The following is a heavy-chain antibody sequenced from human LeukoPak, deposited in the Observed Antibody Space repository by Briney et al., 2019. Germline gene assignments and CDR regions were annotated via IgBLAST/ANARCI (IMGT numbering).Heavy chain of an antibody. V-gene: IGHV4-39*07. Sequence: SETLSLTCTVSGGSISSSSYYWGWIRQPPGKGLEWIGSIYYSGSTYYNPSLKSRVTISVDTSKNQFSLKLSSVTAADTAVYYCARDIQYYYDSSGYIVGAFDIWGQGTMVTVSS. D-gene: IGHD3-22*01. CDR2: IYYSGST. CDR3: ARDIQYYYDSSGYIVGAFDI. J-gene: IGHJ3*02. CDR1: GGSISSSSYY.